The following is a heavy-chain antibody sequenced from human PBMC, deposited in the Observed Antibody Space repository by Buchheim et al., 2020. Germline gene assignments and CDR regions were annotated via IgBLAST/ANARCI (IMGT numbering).Heavy chain of an antibody. CDR2: INHSGST. J-gene: IGHJ4*02. D-gene: IGHD3-3*01. CDR1: GGSFSGYY. V-gene: IGHV4-34*01. CDR3: ARLSSFWSGF. Sequence: QVQLQQWGAGLLKPSETLSLTCAVYGGSFSGYYWSWIRQPPGKGLEWIGEINHSGSTNYNPSLKSRVTISVDTSKNQFSLKLSSVTAADTAVYYCARLSSFWSGFWGQGTLGTVSS.